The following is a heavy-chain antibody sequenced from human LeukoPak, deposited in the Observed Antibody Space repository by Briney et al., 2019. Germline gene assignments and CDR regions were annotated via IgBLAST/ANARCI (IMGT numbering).Heavy chain of an antibody. V-gene: IGHV3-30*02. CDR2: IRYDGSNK. D-gene: IGHD5-18*01. CDR3: AKDDGYSYGLVDY. Sequence: GGSLRLSCAASGFTFSSYGMHWARQAPGKGLEWVAFIRYDGSNKYYADSVKGRFTISRDNSKNTLYLQMNSLRAEDTAVYYCAKDDGYSYGLVDYWGQGTLVTVSS. CDR1: GFTFSSYG. J-gene: IGHJ4*02.